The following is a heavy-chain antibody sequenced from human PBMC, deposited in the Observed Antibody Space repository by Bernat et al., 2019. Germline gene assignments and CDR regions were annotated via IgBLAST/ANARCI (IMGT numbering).Heavy chain of an antibody. CDR2: ISGSGGST. CDR3: AKDRGVAYCGGDCYFDY. J-gene: IGHJ4*02. D-gene: IGHD2-21*02. Sequence: EVQLLESGGGLVQPGGSLRLACEASGFIFSNYAMSWVRQAPGKGLEWVSAISGSGGSTYYADSVKGRFTISRDNSKNTLYLQMNSLRAEDTAVYYCAKDRGVAYCGGDCYFDYWGQGTLVTVSS. V-gene: IGHV3-23*01. CDR1: GFIFSNYA.